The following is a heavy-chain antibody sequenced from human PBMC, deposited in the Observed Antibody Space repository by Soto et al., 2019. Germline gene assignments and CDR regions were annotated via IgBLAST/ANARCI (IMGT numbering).Heavy chain of an antibody. V-gene: IGHV1-69*01. CDR2: IIPIFGTA. CDR1: GGTFSSYA. D-gene: IGHD2-2*01. CDR3: AGLSYCSSTSCYGYYYYGMDV. J-gene: IGHJ6*02. Sequence: QVQLVQSGAEVKKPGSSVKFSCKASGGTFSSYAISWVRQAPGQGLEWMGGIIPIFGTANYAQKFQGRVTITADESTSTDDMELSSLRSEDTAVYYCAGLSYCSSTSCYGYYYYGMDVWGQGTTVTVSS.